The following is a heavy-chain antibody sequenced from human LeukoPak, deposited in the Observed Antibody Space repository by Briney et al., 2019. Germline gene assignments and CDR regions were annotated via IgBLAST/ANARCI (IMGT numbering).Heavy chain of an antibody. J-gene: IGHJ4*02. CDR3: ARVGIAVAASVDY. Sequence: SETLSLTCTVSGGSISSSSYYWGWLRQPPGKGLEWIGSIYYSGSTYYNPSLKSRVTISVDTSKNQFSLKLSSVTAADTAVYYCARVGIAVAASVDYWGQGTLVTVSS. CDR2: IYYSGST. D-gene: IGHD6-19*01. V-gene: IGHV4-39*01. CDR1: GGSISSSSYY.